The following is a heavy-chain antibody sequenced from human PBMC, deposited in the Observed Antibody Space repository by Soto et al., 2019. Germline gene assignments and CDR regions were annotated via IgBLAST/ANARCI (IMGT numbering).Heavy chain of an antibody. J-gene: IGHJ3*02. Sequence: KTSETLSLTCAVSGGSLRSATYYWSWIRQHPGKGLEWIGYFYHSGSTYYKPSLRSRVTISLDTSKNQFSLNLRSVTDADTAIYYCAREETGNDALDIWGQGTLVTVSS. D-gene: IGHD1-1*01. CDR1: GGSLRSATYY. CDR2: FYHSGST. CDR3: AREETGNDALDI. V-gene: IGHV4-31*11.